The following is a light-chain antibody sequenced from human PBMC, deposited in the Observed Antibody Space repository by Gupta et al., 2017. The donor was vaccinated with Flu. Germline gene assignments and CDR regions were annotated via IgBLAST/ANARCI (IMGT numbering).Light chain of an antibody. CDR1: SSDVGRSDS. CDR2: DVS. J-gene: IGLJ1*01. Sequence: QSALTQPASVSGSPGQSITISCSGTSSDVGRSDSVSWYQQNPGKAPKLLIYDVSSRPSGVSSRFSGSKSGNTASLTISGLQAEDETDYYCSSYTSTNTFYVFGTGTKVTVL. CDR3: SSYTSTNTFYV. V-gene: IGLV2-14*01.